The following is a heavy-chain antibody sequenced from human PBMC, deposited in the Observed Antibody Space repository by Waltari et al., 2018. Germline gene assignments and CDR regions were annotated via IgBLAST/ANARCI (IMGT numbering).Heavy chain of an antibody. CDR2: ISSRISYK. CDR1: GFTISSYS. J-gene: IGHJ6*02. CDR3: ARETDYYYGMDV. Sequence: EVQLVESGGGLVKPGGSLRLSCAATGFTISSYSMNWVRQAPGKGMGLFSSISSRISYKYYADSVKGRFTSSRDNAKNSLYLQMNSLRAEDTAVYYCARETDYYYGMDVWGQGTTVTVSS. V-gene: IGHV3-21*01.